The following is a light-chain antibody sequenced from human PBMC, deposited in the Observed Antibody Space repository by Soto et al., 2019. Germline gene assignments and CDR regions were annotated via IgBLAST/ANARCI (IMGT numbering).Light chain of an antibody. Sequence: QSVLTQPASVSGSPGQSITISCTGTSSDVGAYNFVSWHQQHPGKAPKLMIYNVYDRPSGISYRFSGSKSGNTASLTISGLQSEDEADYYCCSYAGSYTYVFGTGTKVTVL. CDR3: CSYAGSYTYV. CDR2: NVY. V-gene: IGLV2-14*03. CDR1: SSDVGAYNF. J-gene: IGLJ1*01.